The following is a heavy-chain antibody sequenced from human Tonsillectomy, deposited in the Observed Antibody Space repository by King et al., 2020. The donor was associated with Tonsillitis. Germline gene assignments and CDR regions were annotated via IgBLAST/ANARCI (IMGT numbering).Heavy chain of an antibody. CDR2: ISSYNGNT. Sequence: VQLVESGAEVKKPGASVKVSCKASGYTFTSYDISWVRQAPGHGLEWMGYISSYNGNTISAQSLQGRLTLTTDTSTSTAYMELRSLRSDDTAVYYCARAKSPGNLLLYFDWSDYWGQGTLVTISS. J-gene: IGHJ4*02. CDR1: GYTFTSYD. CDR3: ARAKSPGNLLLYFDWSDY. D-gene: IGHD3-9*01. V-gene: IGHV1-18*01.